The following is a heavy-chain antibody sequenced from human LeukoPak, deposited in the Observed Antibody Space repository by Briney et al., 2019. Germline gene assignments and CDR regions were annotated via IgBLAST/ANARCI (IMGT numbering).Heavy chain of an antibody. CDR3: ARDLLRFDP. CDR1: GYSISSGYY. Sequence: SETLSLTCTVSGYSISSGYYWGWIRQPPGKGLEWIGSIYHSGSTYYNPSLKSRVTISVDTSKNQFSLKLSSVTAADTAVYYCARDLLRFDPWGQGTLVTVSS. CDR2: IYHSGST. V-gene: IGHV4-38-2*02. J-gene: IGHJ5*02.